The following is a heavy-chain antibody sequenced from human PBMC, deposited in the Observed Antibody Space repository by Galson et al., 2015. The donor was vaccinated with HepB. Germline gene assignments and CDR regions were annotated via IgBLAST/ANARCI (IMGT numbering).Heavy chain of an antibody. D-gene: IGHD6-6*01. CDR3: ARDGIAARPFDY. CDR2: INPSGGGT. Sequence: SVKVSCKASGYTFTSYSVHWVRQAPGQGLEWMGVINPSGGGTSYAQKFQGRVTMTRDTSTSTVYMELSSLRSEDTAMYYCARDGIAARPFDYWGQGTLVTVSS. V-gene: IGHV1-46*01. J-gene: IGHJ4*02. CDR1: GYTFTSYS.